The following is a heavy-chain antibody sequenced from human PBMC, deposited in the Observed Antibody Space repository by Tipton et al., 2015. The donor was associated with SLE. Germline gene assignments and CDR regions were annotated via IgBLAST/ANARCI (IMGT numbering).Heavy chain of an antibody. CDR3: VRSWTTRWFDP. CDR1: GYTFTSYF. Sequence: QLVQSGVEVKKPGASVKVSCKASGYTFTSYFIHWVRQAPGQGLEWLGIINPSGGSTNYAQKFQGRVTMTRNTSISTAYMELSSLRYDDTAVYYCVRSWTTRWFDPWGQGTLVTVSS. V-gene: IGHV1-46*01. D-gene: IGHD1-1*01. CDR2: INPSGGST. J-gene: IGHJ5*02.